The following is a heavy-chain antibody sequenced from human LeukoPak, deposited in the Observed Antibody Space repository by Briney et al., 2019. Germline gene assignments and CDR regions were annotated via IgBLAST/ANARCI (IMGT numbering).Heavy chain of an antibody. CDR1: GYTFTSYD. CDR3: ARMTVSGRDNWFDP. CDR2: LNPNSGNT. D-gene: IGHD6-19*01. V-gene: IGHV1-8*03. Sequence: ASVKVSCKASGYTFTSYDINWVRQATGQGLEWMGWLNPNSGNTGYAQKFQGRLTITRNTSINTAYMELSSLRSEDTAVYYCARMTVSGRDNWFDPWGPGTLVTVSS. J-gene: IGHJ5*02.